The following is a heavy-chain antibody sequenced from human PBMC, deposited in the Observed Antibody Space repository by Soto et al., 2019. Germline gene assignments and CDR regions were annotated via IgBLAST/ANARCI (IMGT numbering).Heavy chain of an antibody. CDR3: AHTWSSPNWFDP. J-gene: IGHJ5*02. CDR2: ISSSSSYI. V-gene: IGHV3-21*01. Sequence: GGSLRLSCAASGFTFSSYSMNWVRQAPGKGLEWVSSISSSSSYIYYADSVKGRFTISRDNAKNSLYLPMNSLRAEDTAVYYCAHTWSSPNWFDPWGQGNLVTVSS. CDR1: GFTFSSYS.